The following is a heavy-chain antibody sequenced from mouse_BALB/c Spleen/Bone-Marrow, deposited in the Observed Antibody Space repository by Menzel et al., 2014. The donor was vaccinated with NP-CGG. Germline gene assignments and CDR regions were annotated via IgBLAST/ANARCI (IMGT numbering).Heavy chain of an antibody. J-gene: IGHJ3*01. D-gene: IGHD2-1*01. CDR2: VNPYNDDT. V-gene: IGHV1-14*01. CDR1: GYTFTSYV. CDR3: ARGNYYVFSH. Sequence: EVQLQQSGPEQVKPGASVKMSCKASGYTFTSYVVHWVKQQPGQGLDWIGYVNPYNDDTKYNEKFKGKATLTSDKSSITAYMELSSLTPEDSAVYYCARGNYYVFSHWGQGTLVTVSA.